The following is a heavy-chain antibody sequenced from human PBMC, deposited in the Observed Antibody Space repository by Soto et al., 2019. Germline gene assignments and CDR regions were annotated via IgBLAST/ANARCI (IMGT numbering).Heavy chain of an antibody. Sequence: GGSLRLSCAASGFTFSNFAMSWVRHAPGRGLEWVSEITGSTGTTYYADSVKGRFIISRDNSKNTLHLQMNSLRAEDTAVYYCAKDTSSSPYYMDVWGKGPTVTFSS. CDR3: AKDTSSSPYYMDV. J-gene: IGHJ6*03. D-gene: IGHD2-2*01. CDR2: ITGSTGTT. CDR1: GFTFSNFA. V-gene: IGHV3-23*01.